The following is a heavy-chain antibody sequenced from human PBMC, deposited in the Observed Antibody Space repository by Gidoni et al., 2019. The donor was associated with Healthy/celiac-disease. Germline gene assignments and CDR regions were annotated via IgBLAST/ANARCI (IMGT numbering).Heavy chain of an antibody. CDR1: GGSFSGYY. V-gene: IGHV4-34*01. Sequence: QVQLQQWGAGLLKPSETLSLTCAVYGGSFSGYYWRWIRQPPGKGLEWIGEINHSGSTNYNPSLKSRVTISVDTSKNQFSLKLSSVTAADTAVYYCARPGGGHCSSTSCPPGMDVWGQGTTVTVSS. D-gene: IGHD2-2*01. CDR2: INHSGST. J-gene: IGHJ6*02. CDR3: ARPGGGHCSSTSCPPGMDV.